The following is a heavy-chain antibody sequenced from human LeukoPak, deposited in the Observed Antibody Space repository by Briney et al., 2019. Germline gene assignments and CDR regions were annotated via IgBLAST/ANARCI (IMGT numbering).Heavy chain of an antibody. CDR3: ARAQLWLGLDH. V-gene: IGHV4-30-4*01. CDR2: IYYSGST. J-gene: IGHJ4*02. D-gene: IGHD5-18*01. Sequence: SETLSLTCTVSGGSISSGDYYWSWIRQPPGKGLEWIGYIYYSGSTYYNPSLKSRVTISVDTPKNQFSLKLSSVTAADTAVYYCARAQLWLGLDHWGQGTLVTVSS. CDR1: GGSISSGDYY.